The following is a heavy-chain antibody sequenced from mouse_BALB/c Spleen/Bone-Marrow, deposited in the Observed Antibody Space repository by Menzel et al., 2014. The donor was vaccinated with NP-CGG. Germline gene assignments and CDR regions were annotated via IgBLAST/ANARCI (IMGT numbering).Heavy chain of an antibody. CDR1: GFNTKDTY. J-gene: IGHJ1*01. D-gene: IGHD2-4*01. CDR2: IDPANGNT. CDR3: ANYDYGWYFDV. Sequence: VQLQQSGAELVKPGASVKLSCTASGFNTKDTYMHWVKQRPEQGLEWIGRIDPANGNTKYDPKFQGKATITADTSSNTADLQLSSLTSEDTAVYYCANYDYGWYFDVWGAGTTVTVSS. V-gene: IGHV14-3*02.